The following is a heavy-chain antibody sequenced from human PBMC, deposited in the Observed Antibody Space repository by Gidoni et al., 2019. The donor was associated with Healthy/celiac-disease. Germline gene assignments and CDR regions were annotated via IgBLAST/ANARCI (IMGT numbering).Heavy chain of an antibody. CDR3: ARNPLRYCSSTSCSPFDY. J-gene: IGHJ4*02. D-gene: IGHD2-2*01. Sequence: QLQLQESGPGLVKPSETLSLTCTVSGGSISSSNYYWGWIRQPPGKGLGWMWSISYSGSTYYNPSLKSRVTISLDTSKNQFSLKLSSVTAADTAVYYCARNPLRYCSSTSCSPFDYWGQGTLVTVSS. CDR2: ISYSGST. V-gene: IGHV4-39*07. CDR1: GGSISSSNYY.